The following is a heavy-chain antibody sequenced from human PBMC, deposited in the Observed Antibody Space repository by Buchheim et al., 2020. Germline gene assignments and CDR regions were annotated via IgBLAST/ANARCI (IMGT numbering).Heavy chain of an antibody. V-gene: IGHV3-30*18. Sequence: QVQLVESGGGVVQPGRSLRLSCAASGFTLSSFGIHWVRQAPGKGLEWVAVISNDGSNKYYEDSVKGRFTIPRDNSKNTLYLQMNSLRAEDTAVYYCAKDITPMVYYYIMDVWGQGTT. J-gene: IGHJ6*02. CDR3: AKDITPMVYYYIMDV. CDR1: GFTLSSFG. D-gene: IGHD5-18*01. CDR2: ISNDGSNK.